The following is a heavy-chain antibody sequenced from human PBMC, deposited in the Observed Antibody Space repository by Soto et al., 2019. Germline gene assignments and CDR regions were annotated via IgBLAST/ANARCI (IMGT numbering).Heavy chain of an antibody. D-gene: IGHD3-10*01. Sequence: QVQVVESGGGVVQPGRSLRLSCAASGFTFSTYGMYWVRQAPGKGLEWVARISYDGSNQFYGDSVKGRFIISRDNSKNTLYLQMNSLRSEDTAVYYCAKDTGADYWGQGTLVTVSS. V-gene: IGHV3-30*18. J-gene: IGHJ4*02. CDR3: AKDTGADY. CDR2: ISYDGSNQ. CDR1: GFTFSTYG.